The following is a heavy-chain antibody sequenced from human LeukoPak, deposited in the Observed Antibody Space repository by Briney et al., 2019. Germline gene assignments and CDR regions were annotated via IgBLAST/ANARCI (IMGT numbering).Heavy chain of an antibody. CDR3: ATSNYYDSSGFRFRD. CDR1: GFTFSSYS. Sequence: GGSLRLSCAASGFTFSSYSMNWVRQAPGKGLEWVSVIYSGGSTLYADSVKGRFTISRDISKNTLFLQMNSLRAEDTAVYYCATSNYYDSSGFRFRDWGQGTVVTVSS. D-gene: IGHD3-22*01. J-gene: IGHJ1*01. CDR2: IYSGGST. V-gene: IGHV3-53*01.